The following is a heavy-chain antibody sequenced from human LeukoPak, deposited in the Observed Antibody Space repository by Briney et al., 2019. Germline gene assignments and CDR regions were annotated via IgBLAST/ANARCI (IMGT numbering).Heavy chain of an antibody. CDR1: EYSFPNYC. J-gene: IGHJ4*02. CDR2: IYPDDSDT. CDR3: ATHSSGWYDLDY. D-gene: IGHD6-19*01. V-gene: IGHV5-51*01. Sequence: GESLKISCKHSEYSFPNYCIGWVRQMPGKGLEWMGIIYPDDSDTRYSPSFQGQVTISADRSISAAYLQWSSLKASDTAMYYCATHSSGWYDLDYWGQGTLVTVSS.